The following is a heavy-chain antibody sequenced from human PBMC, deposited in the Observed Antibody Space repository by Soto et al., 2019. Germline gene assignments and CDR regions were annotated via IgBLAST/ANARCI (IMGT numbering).Heavy chain of an antibody. Sequence: SETLSLTYTVSGVSINNYYWPWIRQPPGKRLEWIGAIYYTGSTTYNPSLRSRVTFSVDTSKNQFSLSPTSVTAADTAAYFCAKGVSGDLLYFRGPGTLVTGSS. V-gene: IGHV4-59*01. CDR2: IYYTGST. CDR1: GVSINNYY. CDR3: AKGVSGDLLYF. D-gene: IGHD1-26*01. J-gene: IGHJ4*02.